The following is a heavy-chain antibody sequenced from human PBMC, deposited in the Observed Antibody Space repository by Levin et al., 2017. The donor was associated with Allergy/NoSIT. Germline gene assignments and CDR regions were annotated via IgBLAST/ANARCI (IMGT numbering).Heavy chain of an antibody. Sequence: GESLKISCAASGFTFSSYGMHWVRQAPGKGLEWVAVISYDGSNKYYADSVKGRFTISRDNSKNTLYLQMNSLRAEDTAVYYCAKDVTAIAAAGGMDVWGQGTTVTVSS. J-gene: IGHJ6*02. D-gene: IGHD6-13*01. CDR1: GFTFSSYG. V-gene: IGHV3-30*18. CDR3: AKDVTAIAAAGGMDV. CDR2: ISYDGSNK.